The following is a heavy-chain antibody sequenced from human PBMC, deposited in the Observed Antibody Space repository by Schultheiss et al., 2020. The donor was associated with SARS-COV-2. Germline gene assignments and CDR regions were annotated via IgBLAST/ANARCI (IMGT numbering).Heavy chain of an antibody. CDR3: ARGTVRGVYYFDY. CDR1: GGSISSGGYS. CDR2: IYYSGST. J-gene: IGHJ4*02. Sequence: SETLSLTCAVSGGSISSGGYSWSWIRQPPGKGLEWIGYIYYSGSTNYNPSLKSRVTISVDTSKNQFSLKLSSVTAADTAVYYCARGTVRGVYYFDYWGQGTLVTVSS. V-gene: IGHV4-61*08. D-gene: IGHD3-10*01.